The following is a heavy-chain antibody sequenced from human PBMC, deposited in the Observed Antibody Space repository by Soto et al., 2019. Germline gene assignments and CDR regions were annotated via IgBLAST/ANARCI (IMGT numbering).Heavy chain of an antibody. D-gene: IGHD5-18*01. CDR2: IWYDGSNK. CDR1: GFTFSSYG. V-gene: IGHV3-33*01. J-gene: IGHJ6*02. Sequence: PGGSLRLSCAASGFTFSSYGMHWVRQAPDKGLEWVAVIWYDGSNKYYADSVKGRFTISRDNSKNTLYLQMNSLRAEDTAVYYCARAPGYSYGFDYYYGMDVWGQGTTVTVSS. CDR3: ARAPGYSYGFDYYYGMDV.